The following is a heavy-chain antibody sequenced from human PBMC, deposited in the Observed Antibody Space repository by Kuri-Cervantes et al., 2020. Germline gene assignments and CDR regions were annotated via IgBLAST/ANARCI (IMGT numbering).Heavy chain of an antibody. CDR1: GGSFSGYY. D-gene: IGHD4-17*01. CDR2: INHSGST. Sequence: SETLSLTCAVYGGSFSGYYWSWIRQPPGKGLEWIGEINHSGSTNYNPSLKSRVTISVDTSKNQFSLKLSSVTAADTAVYYCAKGGLRYFDLWGRGTLVTVSS. V-gene: IGHV4-34*01. CDR3: AKGGLRYFDL. J-gene: IGHJ2*01.